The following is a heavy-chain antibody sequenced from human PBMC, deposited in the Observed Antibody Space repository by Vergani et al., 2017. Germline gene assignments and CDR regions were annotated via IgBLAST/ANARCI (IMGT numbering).Heavy chain of an antibody. J-gene: IGHJ5*02. D-gene: IGHD3-10*01. Sequence: EVQLLESGGGLVQPGGSLRLSCAASGFTFSSYAMSWVRQAPGKVLEWVSAISGSGGSTYYADSVKGRFTISRDNSKNTLYLQMNSLRAEDTAVYYCAKSSMVRGVPHRGWFDPWGQGTLVTVSS. V-gene: IGHV3-23*01. CDR2: ISGSGGST. CDR3: AKSSMVRGVPHRGWFDP. CDR1: GFTFSSYA.